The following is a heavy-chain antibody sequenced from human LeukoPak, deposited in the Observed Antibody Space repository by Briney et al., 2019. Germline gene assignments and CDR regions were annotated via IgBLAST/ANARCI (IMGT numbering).Heavy chain of an antibody. CDR1: GDSISIGGYY. D-gene: IGHD4-17*01. V-gene: IGHV4-31*03. Sequence: SETLSLTCIVSGDSISIGGYYWSWIRQHPGKGLEWIGYIYYSGSTYYNPSLKSRVTISLDTSKSQFSLRLTSVTAADTAVYDFARSVSYGDYQRFWDSWGQGTLVTVSS. CDR2: IYYSGST. CDR3: ARSVSYGDYQRFWDS. J-gene: IGHJ4*02.